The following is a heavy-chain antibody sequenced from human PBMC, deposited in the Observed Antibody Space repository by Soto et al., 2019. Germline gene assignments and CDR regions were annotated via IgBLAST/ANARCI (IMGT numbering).Heavy chain of an antibody. Sequence: PGGSLRLSCAAAGFTFSSYWMSWVRQAPGKGLEWVANIKPDGSEKWYVDSVKGRFTISRDNAKKSLYLQMNSLRAEDTAVYYCARVVRNYYESSGYDYWGLGA. CDR2: IKPDGSEK. V-gene: IGHV3-7*02. D-gene: IGHD3-22*01. CDR3: ARVVRNYYESSGYDY. CDR1: GFTFSSYW. J-gene: IGHJ4*02.